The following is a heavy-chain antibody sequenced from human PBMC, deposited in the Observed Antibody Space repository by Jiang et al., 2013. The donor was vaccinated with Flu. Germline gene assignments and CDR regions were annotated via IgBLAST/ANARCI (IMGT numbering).Heavy chain of an antibody. CDR3: ARPLPSGSYYNWFDP. CDR1: GGSISSHY. CDR2: IYYSGST. J-gene: IGHJ5*02. D-gene: IGHD3-10*01. Sequence: GLVKPSETLSLTCTVSGGSISSHYLSWIRQPPGKGLEWIGYIYYSGSTNYNPSLKSRVTISVDTSKNQFSLKLSSVTAADTAVYYCARPLPSGSYYNWFDPWGQGTLVTVSS. V-gene: IGHV4-59*08.